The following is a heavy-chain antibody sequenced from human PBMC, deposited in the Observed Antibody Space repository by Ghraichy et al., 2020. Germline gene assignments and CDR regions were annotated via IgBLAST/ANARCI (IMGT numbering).Heavy chain of an antibody. Sequence: GGSLRLSCAASGFTFSSHDIHWVRQAPGKGLEWVALIWYDGSNEYYADSVKDRFTIFRDNSKNTLYLQMNSLRVEDTAVYYCARDQGYSYGHSFDYWGQETLVTVSS. CDR3: ARDQGYSYGHSFDY. CDR2: IWYDGSNE. V-gene: IGHV3-33*01. CDR1: GFTFSSHD. J-gene: IGHJ4*02. D-gene: IGHD5-18*01.